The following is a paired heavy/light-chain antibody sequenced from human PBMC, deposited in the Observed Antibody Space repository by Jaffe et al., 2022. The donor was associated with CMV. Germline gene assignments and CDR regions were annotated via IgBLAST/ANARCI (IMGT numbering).Light chain of an antibody. Sequence: QSALTQPASVSGSPGQSITISCTGTTSDVGNYNYVSWYQQHPGKAPQLMIYDVSNRPSGVSSRFSGSKSGNTASLTISGLQTEDEADYYCSSYTSTSTLGVFGTGTKVTVL. CDR1: TSDVGNYNY. CDR3: SSYTSTSTLGV. J-gene: IGLJ1*01. V-gene: IGLV2-14*03. CDR2: DVS.
Heavy chain of an antibody. V-gene: IGHV3-23*04. J-gene: IGHJ3*01. Sequence: VQLVESGGGLVQPGGSLKLSCAASGFTFRNYAMAWVRQAPGKGLEWVSAISGSGGSSYYAGFVKGRFTISRDNSKNTLYLQMNSLRAEDTAVYYCAKDQEEYSYGFGRHPFDFWGQGTMVTVSS. CDR2: ISGSGGSS. CDR1: GFTFRNYA. D-gene: IGHD5-18*01. CDR3: AKDQEEYSYGFGRHPFDF.